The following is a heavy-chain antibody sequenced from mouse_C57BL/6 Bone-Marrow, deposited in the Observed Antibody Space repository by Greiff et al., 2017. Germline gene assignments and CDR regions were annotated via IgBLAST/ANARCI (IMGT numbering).Heavy chain of an antibody. CDR1: GFTFSSYA. CDR3: ARVDSNYVGGAMDY. J-gene: IGHJ4*01. V-gene: IGHV5-4*03. D-gene: IGHD2-5*01. Sequence: EVKLVESGGGLVKPGGSLKLSCAASGFTFSSYAMSWVRQTPEKRLEWVATISDGGSYTYYPDNVKVRFTISRDNAKNNLYLQMSHLKSEDTAMYYCARVDSNYVGGAMDYWGQGTSVTVSS. CDR2: ISDGGSYT.